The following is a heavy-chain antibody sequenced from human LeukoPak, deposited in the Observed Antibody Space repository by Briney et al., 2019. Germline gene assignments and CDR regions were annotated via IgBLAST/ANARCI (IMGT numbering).Heavy chain of an antibody. CDR2: INPNSGGT. V-gene: IGHV1-2*02. CDR3: ASFKGPSGADAFDI. Sequence: GASVKVSCKASGYTFSNYYLHWVRQAPGQGLEWMGWINPNSGGTNYAQKFQGRVTMTRGTSINTAYMELSRLRSGDTAVYYCASFKGPSGADAFDIWGQGTMVTVSS. J-gene: IGHJ3*02. CDR1: GYTFSNYY. D-gene: IGHD2-15*01.